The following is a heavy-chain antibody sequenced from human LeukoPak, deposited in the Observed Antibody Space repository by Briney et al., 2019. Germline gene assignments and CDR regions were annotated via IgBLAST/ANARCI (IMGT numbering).Heavy chain of an antibody. Sequence: PSETLSLTCAVYGGSFSGYYWSWIRQPPGKGLEWIGGVNHSGSTNYNPSLKSRVTMSVDTSKNQFSLKLSSVTAADTAVYYCARGEAAAGPMDYMDIWDTGATVTVSS. D-gene: IGHD6-13*01. CDR1: GGSFSGYY. J-gene: IGHJ6*03. V-gene: IGHV4-34*01. CDR3: ARGEAAAGPMDYMDI. CDR2: VNHSGST.